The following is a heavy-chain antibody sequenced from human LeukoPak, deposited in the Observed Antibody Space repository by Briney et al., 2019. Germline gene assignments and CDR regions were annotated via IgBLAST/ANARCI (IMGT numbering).Heavy chain of an antibody. D-gene: IGHD6-19*01. V-gene: IGHV4-39*07. Sequence: SETLSLTCTVSGGSISSSSYYWGWIRQPPGKGLEWIGSIYYSGTTYYNPSLESRVTISVDTSKNQFSLKLSSVTAADTAVYYCARDTSIAVAGFDYWGQGTLVTVSS. CDR2: IYYSGTT. J-gene: IGHJ4*02. CDR3: ARDTSIAVAGFDY. CDR1: GGSISSSSYY.